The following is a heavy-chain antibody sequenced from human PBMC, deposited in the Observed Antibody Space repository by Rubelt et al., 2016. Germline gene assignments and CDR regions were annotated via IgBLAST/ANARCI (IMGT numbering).Heavy chain of an antibody. CDR1: GGSFSGYY. V-gene: IGHV4-34*01. Sequence: QVQLQQWGAGLLKPSETLSLTCAVYGGSFSGYYWSWIRQPPGKGLEWIGEINHSGSTNYNPSLKSRVTISVDTSKNQFSLNLSSVTAADTAVYYCARGSAADYWGQGTLVTVSS. CDR3: ARGSAADY. J-gene: IGHJ4*02. CDR2: INHSGST.